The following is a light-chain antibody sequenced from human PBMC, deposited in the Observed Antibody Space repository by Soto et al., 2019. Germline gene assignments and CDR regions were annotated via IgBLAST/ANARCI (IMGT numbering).Light chain of an antibody. CDR3: QQYSGDSRT. Sequence: EIVLTQSPAILSVSPGERATLSCRASQSISRSLAWYQQKPGQAPRLLISDASTRATGIPARFSGSGSGTEFTLTISSLQSEDFATYYCQQYSGDSRTFGQGTKV. CDR2: DAS. V-gene: IGKV3-15*01. J-gene: IGKJ1*01. CDR1: QSISRS.